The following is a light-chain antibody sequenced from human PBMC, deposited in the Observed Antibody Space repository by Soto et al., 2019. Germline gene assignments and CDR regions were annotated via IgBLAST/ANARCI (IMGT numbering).Light chain of an antibody. V-gene: IGLV1-44*01. J-gene: IGLJ3*02. CDR2: SNN. Sequence: QSVLTQPPSASGTPGQRVTISCSGGTSKIGSNTINWYQHLPGMAPKLLIYSNNQRPSGVPDRFSGSKSGHSASLAISRLQSEDEADFYCRAWDDTLNGWVFGGGTKLTVL. CDR3: RAWDDTLNGWV. CDR1: TSKIGSNT.